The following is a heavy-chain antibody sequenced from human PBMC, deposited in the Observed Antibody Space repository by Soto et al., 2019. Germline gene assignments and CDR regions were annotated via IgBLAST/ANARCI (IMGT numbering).Heavy chain of an antibody. CDR1: GFTFSSYA. CDR3: ARSVGKSSSWCDY. CDR2: ISYDGSNK. Sequence: ESGGGVVQPGRSLRLSCAASGFTFSSYAMHWVRQAPGKGLEWVAVISYDGSNKYYADSVEGRFTISRDNSKNTLYLQMNSLRAEDTAVYYCARSVGKSSSWCDYWGQGTLVTVSS. D-gene: IGHD6-13*01. V-gene: IGHV3-30-3*01. J-gene: IGHJ4*02.